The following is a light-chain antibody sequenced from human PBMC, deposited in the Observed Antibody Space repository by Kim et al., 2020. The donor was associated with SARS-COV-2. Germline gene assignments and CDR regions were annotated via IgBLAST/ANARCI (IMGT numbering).Light chain of an antibody. V-gene: IGLV1-40*01. CDR2: GNS. Sequence: GQGVPIACTGSSSNIGAGYDGHWYQQLPGTAPKLLIYGNSNRPSGVPDRFSGSKSGTSASLAITGLQAEDEADYYCQSYDSSLGYVFGTGTKVTVL. CDR1: SSNIGAGYD. J-gene: IGLJ1*01. CDR3: QSYDSSLGYV.